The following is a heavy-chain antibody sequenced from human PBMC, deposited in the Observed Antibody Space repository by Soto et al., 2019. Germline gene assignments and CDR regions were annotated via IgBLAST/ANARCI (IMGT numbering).Heavy chain of an antibody. Sequence: SLRLSWAASGFNFRGSAMHWVRHASGEGLEWVGRIRSKTNSYATAYAASVTGRFTISRDDSKNTAYLQMNSLKTEDTAVYYCTAYCSTGSCHNTYLDFWGQGTLVTVSS. CDR2: IRSKTNSYAT. CDR3: TAYCSTGSCHNTYLDF. V-gene: IGHV3-73*01. D-gene: IGHD2-15*01. CDR1: GFNFRGSA. J-gene: IGHJ4*02.